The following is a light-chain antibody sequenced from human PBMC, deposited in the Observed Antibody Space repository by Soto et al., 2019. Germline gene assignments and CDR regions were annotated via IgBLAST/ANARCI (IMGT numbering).Light chain of an antibody. Sequence: KVVTHSPATLSVNPGERATLSCRASQSVSSNLAWYQQKPGQAPRLLIYGASTRATGIPARFSGSGSGTDFTLTISRLEPEDFAVYYCQQYGSSLITFGQGTRPEI. J-gene: IGKJ5*01. CDR2: GAS. CDR3: QQYGSSLIT. CDR1: QSVSSN. V-gene: IGKV3-15*01.